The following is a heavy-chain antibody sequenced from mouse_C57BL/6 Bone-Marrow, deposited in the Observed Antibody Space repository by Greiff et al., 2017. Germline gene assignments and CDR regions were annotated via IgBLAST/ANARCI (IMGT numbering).Heavy chain of an antibody. J-gene: IGHJ2*01. CDR3: ARNVGYDEGYYFDY. Sequence: VKLMESGPGLVQPSQSLSISCTASGFSLTSYGVHWVRQSPGKGLEWLGEIWSGGSTAYNAAFISRLSTSKDNSKSQVFLKMSSLQEDDTAIYYGARNVGYDEGYYFDYWGQGTTLTVSS. V-gene: IGHV2-2*01. D-gene: IGHD2-2*01. CDR1: GFSLTSYG. CDR2: IWSGGST.